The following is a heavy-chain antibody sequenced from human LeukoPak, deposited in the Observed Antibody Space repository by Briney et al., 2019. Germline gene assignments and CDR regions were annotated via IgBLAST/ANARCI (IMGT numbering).Heavy chain of an antibody. CDR1: GGSISSSSYY. V-gene: IGHV4-39*07. Sequence: PSETLSLTCTVSGGSISSSSYYWGWIRQPPGKGLEWIGSIYYSGSTYYNPSLKSRVTISVDTSKNQFSLKLSSVTAADTAVYYCARVHFSVRAFDIWGQGTMVTVSS. J-gene: IGHJ3*02. CDR2: IYYSGST. D-gene: IGHD3-3*01. CDR3: ARVHFSVRAFDI.